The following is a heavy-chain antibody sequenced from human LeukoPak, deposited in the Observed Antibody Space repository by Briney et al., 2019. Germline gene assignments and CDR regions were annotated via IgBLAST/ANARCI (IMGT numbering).Heavy chain of an antibody. J-gene: IGHJ6*02. CDR3: ARGPVTTHGMDV. CDR2: KNPNSGRT. Sequence: ASVKVSCKASGYNFTSYDINWVRQATGQGLEWMGWKNPNSGRTGLAQKFQGRLTMTMNTAISTAYMELSSLTSEDTVVYYCARGPVTTHGMDVWGQGTTVTVSS. D-gene: IGHD4-11*01. CDR1: GYNFTSYD. V-gene: IGHV1-8*01.